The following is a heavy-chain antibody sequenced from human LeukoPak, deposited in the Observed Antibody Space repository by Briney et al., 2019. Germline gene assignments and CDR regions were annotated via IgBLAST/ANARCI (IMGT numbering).Heavy chain of an antibody. V-gene: IGHV4-59*01. D-gene: IGHD6-6*01. Sequence: SETLSLTCTVSGGSISSYYWSWIRQPPGKGLEWIGYIYYSGSTNYNPSLKSRVTISVDTSKNQFSLKLSSVTAADTAVYYCARSRNKLRVYSKSSVPWFDPWGQGTLVTVSS. CDR2: IYYSGST. CDR3: ARSRNKLRVYSKSSVPWFDP. CDR1: GGSISSYY. J-gene: IGHJ5*02.